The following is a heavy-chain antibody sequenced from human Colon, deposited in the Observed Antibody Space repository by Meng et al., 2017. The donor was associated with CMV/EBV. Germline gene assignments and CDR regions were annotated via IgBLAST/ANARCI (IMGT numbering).Heavy chain of an antibody. CDR2: ISAYNGNT. CDR3: ARAQGEWLFSYYYYYGMDV. V-gene: IGHV1-18*01. D-gene: IGHD3-3*01. CDR1: GYTFTSYG. Sequence: ASVNVSCKASGYTFTSYGISWVRQAPGQGLEWMGWISAYNGNTNYAQKLQGRVTMTTDTSTSTAYMELRSLRSDDTAVYYCARAQGEWLFSYYYYYGMDVWGQGTTVTVSS. J-gene: IGHJ6*02.